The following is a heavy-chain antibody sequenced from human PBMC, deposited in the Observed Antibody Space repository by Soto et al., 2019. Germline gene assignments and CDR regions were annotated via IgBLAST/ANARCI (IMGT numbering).Heavy chain of an antibody. V-gene: IGHV3-49*04. Sequence: PGGSLRLSCTASGFTFGDYAMSWVRQAPGKGLEWVGFIRSKAYGGTTEYAASVKGRFTISRDDSKSIAYLQMNSLKTEDTAVYYCTSPALDPWGQGTLVTVSS. J-gene: IGHJ5*02. CDR2: IRSKAYGGTT. CDR3: TSPALDP. CDR1: GFTFGDYA.